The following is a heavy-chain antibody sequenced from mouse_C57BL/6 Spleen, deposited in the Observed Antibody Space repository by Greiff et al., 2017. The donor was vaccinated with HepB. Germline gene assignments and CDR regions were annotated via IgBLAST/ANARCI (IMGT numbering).Heavy chain of an antibody. D-gene: IGHD6-1*01. V-gene: IGHV1-26*01. J-gene: IGHJ3*01. CDR2: INPNNGGT. Sequence: VQLQQSGPELVKPGASVKISCKASGYTFTDYYMNWVKQSHGKSLEWIGDINPNNGGTSYNQKFKGKATLTVDKSSSTAYMELRSLTSEDSAVYYCARKGLKGRGFAYWGQGTLVTVSA. CDR1: GYTFTDYY. CDR3: ARKGLKGRGFAY.